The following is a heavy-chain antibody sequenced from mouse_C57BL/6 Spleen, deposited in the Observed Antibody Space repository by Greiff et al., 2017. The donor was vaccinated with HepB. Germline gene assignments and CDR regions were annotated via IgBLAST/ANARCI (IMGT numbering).Heavy chain of an antibody. Sequence: EVQLVESEGGLVQPGSSMKLSCTASGFTFSDYYMAWVRQVPEKGLEWVANINYDGSSTYYLDSLKSRFIISRDNAKNILYLQMSSLKSEDTATYYCARDRFGYYGSSLYYFDYWGQGTTLTVSS. CDR3: ARDRFGYYGSSLYYFDY. CDR1: GFTFSDYY. CDR2: INYDGSST. D-gene: IGHD1-1*01. J-gene: IGHJ2*01. V-gene: IGHV5-16*01.